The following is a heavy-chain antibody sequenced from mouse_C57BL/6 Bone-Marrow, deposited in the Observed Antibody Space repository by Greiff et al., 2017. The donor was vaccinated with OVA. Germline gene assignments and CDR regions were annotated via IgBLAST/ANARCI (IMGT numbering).Heavy chain of an antibody. Sequence: EVKLVESGEGLVKPGGSLKLSCAASGFTFSSYAMSWVRQTPEKRLEWVAYISSGGNYIYYADTVKGRFTISRDNARNTLYLQMSSLKSEDTAMYYCTTGDWDPFAYWGQGTLVTVSA. CDR2: ISSGGNYI. CDR1: GFTFSSYA. J-gene: IGHJ3*01. CDR3: TTGDWDPFAY. D-gene: IGHD4-1*01. V-gene: IGHV5-9-1*02.